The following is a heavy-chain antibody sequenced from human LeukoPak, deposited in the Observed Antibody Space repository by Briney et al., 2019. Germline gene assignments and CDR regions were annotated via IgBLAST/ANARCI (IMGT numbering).Heavy chain of an antibody. D-gene: IGHD1-7*01. Sequence: PGGSLRLSCAASGFTFSSLGMSWVRQPPGKGLEWVSGISWNSGSIGYADSVKGRFTISRDNAKNSLYLQMNSLRAEDMALCYCAKDIGADWNYAPYYFDYWGQGTLVTVSS. CDR2: ISWNSGSI. CDR3: AKDIGADWNYAPYYFDY. V-gene: IGHV3-9*03. CDR1: GFTFSSLG. J-gene: IGHJ4*02.